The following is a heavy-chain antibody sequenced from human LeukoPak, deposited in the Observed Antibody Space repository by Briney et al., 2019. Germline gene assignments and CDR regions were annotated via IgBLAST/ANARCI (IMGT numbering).Heavy chain of an antibody. J-gene: IGHJ4*02. CDR1: GGSISSYY. Sequence: PSETLSLTCTVSGGSISSYYWSWIRQHPGKGLEWIGYIFYSGSTNYNPSLKSRVTISLDTSKNQFSLKLTSVTAADTAVYYCATTRRGDSSGYFYGQGDYWGQGTLVTVSS. D-gene: IGHD3-22*01. CDR3: ATTRRGDSSGYFYGQGDY. V-gene: IGHV4-59*06. CDR2: IFYSGST.